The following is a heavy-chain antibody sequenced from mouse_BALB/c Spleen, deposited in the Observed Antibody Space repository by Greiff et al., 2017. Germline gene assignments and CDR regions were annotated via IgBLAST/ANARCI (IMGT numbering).Heavy chain of an antibody. Sequence: EVMLVESGPSLVKPSQTLSLTCSVTGDSITSGYWNWIRKFPGNKLEYMGYISYSGSTYYNPSLKSRISITRDTSKNQYYLQLNSVTTEDTATYYCARYLITTAPFAYWGQGTLVTVSA. V-gene: IGHV3-8*02. J-gene: IGHJ3*01. D-gene: IGHD1-2*01. CDR2: ISYSGST. CDR1: GDSITSGY. CDR3: ARYLITTAPFAY.